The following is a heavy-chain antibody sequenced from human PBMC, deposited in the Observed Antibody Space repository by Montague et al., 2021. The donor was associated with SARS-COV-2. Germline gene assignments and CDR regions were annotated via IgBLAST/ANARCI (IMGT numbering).Heavy chain of an antibody. CDR1: GGSISNYY. CDR2: LYTSGST. Sequence: SETLSLTCTVSGGSISNYYWTWIRQPAGKGLEWIGRLYTSGSTTYNPSLKSRVTISVDTSKNQFSLNVTSVTAADTAVYYCARESGYSGGCRYYYGMDFWGQGTTVTVS. J-gene: IGHJ6*02. V-gene: IGHV4-4*07. D-gene: IGHD6-19*01. CDR3: ARESGYSGGCRYYYGMDF.